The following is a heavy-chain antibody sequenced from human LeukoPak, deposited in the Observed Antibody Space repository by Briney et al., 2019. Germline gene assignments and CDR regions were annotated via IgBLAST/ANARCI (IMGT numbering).Heavy chain of an antibody. CDR3: ARDQWVHYYYYGMDV. J-gene: IGHJ6*02. CDR1: GFTFSSYW. V-gene: IGHV3-7*03. Sequence: GGSLRLSCAASGFTFSSYWMSWVRQAPGKGLEWVANIKQDGSENYYVDSVKGRFTISRDNAKNSLYLQMNSLRAEDTAVYYCARDQWVHYYYYGMDVWGQGTTVTVSS. CDR2: IKQDGSEN. D-gene: IGHD1-26*01.